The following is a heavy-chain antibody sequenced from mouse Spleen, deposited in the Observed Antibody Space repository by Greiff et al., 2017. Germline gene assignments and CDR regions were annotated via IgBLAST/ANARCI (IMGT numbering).Heavy chain of an antibody. Sequence: QVQLQQPGAELVMPGASVKLSCKASGYTFTSYWMHWVKQRPGQGLEWIGEIDPSDSYTNYNQKFKGKATLTVDKSSSTAYMQLSSLTSEDSAVYYCARCDYGEFAYWGQGTLVTVSA. V-gene: IGHV1-69*01. CDR2: IDPSDSYT. D-gene: IGHD2-4*01. CDR3: ARCDYGEFAY. CDR1: GYTFTSYW. J-gene: IGHJ3*01.